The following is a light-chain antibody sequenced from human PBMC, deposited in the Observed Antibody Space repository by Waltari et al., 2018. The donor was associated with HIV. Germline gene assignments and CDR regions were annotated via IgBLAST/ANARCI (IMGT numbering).Light chain of an antibody. CDR1: SGHSTYA. J-gene: IGLJ2*01. V-gene: IGLV4-69*01. Sequence: QLVLTQSPSASASLGASVYLTCTFTSGHSTYAIAWHQQQPEKGPRSLIELKRDGSNSTGDGIPDRASGSSAGAERYLTISSRQAEEEADYYWQTWGTGIRVVGGGTKLTVL. CDR2: LKRDGSN. CDR3: QTWGTGIRV.